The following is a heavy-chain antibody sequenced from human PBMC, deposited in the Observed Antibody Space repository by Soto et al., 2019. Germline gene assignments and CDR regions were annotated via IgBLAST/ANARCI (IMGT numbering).Heavy chain of an antibody. CDR2: IYTSGST. CDR3: GGSITGTTWRDYYYGMDV. Sequence: SETLSLTCTVSGGSISSYYWSWIRQPAGKGLEWIGRIYTSGSTNYNPSLKSRVTMSVDTSKNQFSLKLSSVTAADTAVYYCGGSITGTTWRDYYYGMDVWGQGTTVTVSS. J-gene: IGHJ6*02. CDR1: GGSISSYY. V-gene: IGHV4-4*07. D-gene: IGHD1-7*01.